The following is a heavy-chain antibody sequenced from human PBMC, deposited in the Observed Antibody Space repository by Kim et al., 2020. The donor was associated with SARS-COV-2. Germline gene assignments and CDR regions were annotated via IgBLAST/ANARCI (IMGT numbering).Heavy chain of an antibody. Sequence: SETLSLTCTVSRGSLTSSGDHWGLCWIRQPPEKGLEWIGNIYSTGNFFNPSLKSRVTMSVDTSKMQFSLRLSSVTAADTAVYFCARIYSSYFYLDVWGKG. V-gene: IGHV4-39*01. D-gene: IGHD2-15*01. CDR2: IYSTGN. J-gene: IGHJ6*03. CDR1: RGSLTSSGDH. CDR3: ARIYSSYFYLDV.